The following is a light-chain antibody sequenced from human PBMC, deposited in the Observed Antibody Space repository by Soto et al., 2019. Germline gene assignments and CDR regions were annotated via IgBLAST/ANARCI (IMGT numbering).Light chain of an antibody. V-gene: IGKV1-5*01. CDR1: QSISNW. Sequence: DIQMTQSPSTLPASVGDRVTITCRASQSISNWLAWYQRKPGTAPKLLIYHASTLESGVPSRFSGSGSGTEFTLTISSLQPDDFATYYCQQYNSYSFGQGTKVEMK. J-gene: IGKJ1*01. CDR3: QQYNSYS. CDR2: HAS.